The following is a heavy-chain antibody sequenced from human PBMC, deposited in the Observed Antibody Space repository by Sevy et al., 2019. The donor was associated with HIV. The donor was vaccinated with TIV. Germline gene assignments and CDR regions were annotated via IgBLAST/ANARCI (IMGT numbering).Heavy chain of an antibody. CDR1: GASISSSGYY. Sequence: SETLSLTCTVSGASISSSGYYWGWIRQPPGKGLEWIASINYSGITFYNPSLKSRITLSADTSKNQFSLDLTSVTAADTAIYYCAGPILTYNNGWSYYDYWGQGTVVTVSS. CDR2: INYSGIT. J-gene: IGHJ4*02. V-gene: IGHV4-39*01. D-gene: IGHD6-19*01. CDR3: AGPILTYNNGWSYYDY.